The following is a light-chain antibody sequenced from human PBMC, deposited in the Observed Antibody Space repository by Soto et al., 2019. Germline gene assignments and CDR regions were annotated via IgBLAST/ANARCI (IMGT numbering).Light chain of an antibody. Sequence: DIQMTQSPSSLSASVGDRVTITCRASQGISTYLGWYQHKPGKVPKSLIYSASSLQSGVPSRFSASGSGTEFTLTISDMQPDDFATYYRQQYYRYPWMFGQGTKVEIK. V-gene: IGKV1-16*01. CDR3: QQYYRYPWM. CDR2: SAS. CDR1: QGISTY. J-gene: IGKJ1*01.